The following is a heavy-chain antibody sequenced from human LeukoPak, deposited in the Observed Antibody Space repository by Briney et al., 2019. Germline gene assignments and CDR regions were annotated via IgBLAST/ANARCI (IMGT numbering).Heavy chain of an antibody. J-gene: IGHJ4*02. D-gene: IGHD6-19*01. CDR2: IYYSGST. V-gene: IGHV4-59*01. CDR3: ARVSYTFKYSSGWWSPYGY. CDR1: GGSISSYY. Sequence: SETLSLTCTVSGGSISSYYWNWIRQPPGKGLEWIGYIYYSGSTNYNPSLKSRVTISVDTSKNQFSLRLSSVTAADTAVYYCARVSYTFKYSSGWWSPYGYWGQGTLVTVSS.